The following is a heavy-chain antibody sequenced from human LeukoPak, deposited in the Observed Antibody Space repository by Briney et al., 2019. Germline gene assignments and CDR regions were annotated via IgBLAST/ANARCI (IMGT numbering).Heavy chain of an antibody. J-gene: IGHJ6*02. CDR1: GFTFDDYA. Sequence: PGRSLRLSCAASGFTFDDYAMHWVRQAPGKGLEWVSGISWNSGSIGYADSVKGRFTISRDNAKNSLYLQMNSLRAEDTALYYCAKDYVSRNGPWGRYGMDVWGQGTTVTVSS. CDR3: AKDYVSRNGPWGRYGMDV. D-gene: IGHD3-16*01. CDR2: ISWNSGSI. V-gene: IGHV3-9*01.